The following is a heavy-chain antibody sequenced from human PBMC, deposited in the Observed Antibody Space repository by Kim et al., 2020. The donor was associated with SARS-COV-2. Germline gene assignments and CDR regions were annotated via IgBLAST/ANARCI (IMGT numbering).Heavy chain of an antibody. CDR1: GFTFSSYS. V-gene: IGHV3-21*01. J-gene: IGHJ1*01. CDR3: ARDLVMWVSNHAYH. CDR2: LSSSSSYI. Sequence: GGSLRLSCAASGFTFSSYSMNWVRQAPGKWLDLVSSLSSSSSYISYADSVKGRFTISRDNAKHSLYLHITTLISEDTPVYYCARDLVMWVSNHAYHWCQG. D-gene: IGHD3-16*01.